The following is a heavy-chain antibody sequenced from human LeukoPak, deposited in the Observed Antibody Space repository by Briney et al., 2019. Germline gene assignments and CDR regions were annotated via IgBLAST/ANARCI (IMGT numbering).Heavy chain of an antibody. Sequence: GASVKASCXASGYTFTSYGISWVRQAPGQGLGWMGWISAYNGNTNYAQKLQGRVTMTTDTSTSTAYMELRSLRSDDTAVYYCARGQGPAAKSFNDYWGQGTRVTVSS. CDR2: ISAYNGNT. J-gene: IGHJ4*02. CDR1: GYTFTSYG. D-gene: IGHD2-2*01. V-gene: IGHV1-18*01. CDR3: ARGQGPAAKSFNDY.